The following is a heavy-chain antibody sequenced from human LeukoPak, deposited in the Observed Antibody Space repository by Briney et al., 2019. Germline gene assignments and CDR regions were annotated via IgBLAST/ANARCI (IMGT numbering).Heavy chain of an antibody. Sequence: GGSLRLSCAASGFTFSSHGMHWVRQAPGKGLEWVAFIRYDGSNKYYADSVKGRFTISRDNSKNTLYLQMNSLRAEDTAVYYCANEIYFDTTGPHYWGQGTLVTVSS. CDR3: ANEIYFDTTGPHY. J-gene: IGHJ4*02. D-gene: IGHD3-22*01. CDR1: GFTFSSHG. CDR2: IRYDGSNK. V-gene: IGHV3-30*02.